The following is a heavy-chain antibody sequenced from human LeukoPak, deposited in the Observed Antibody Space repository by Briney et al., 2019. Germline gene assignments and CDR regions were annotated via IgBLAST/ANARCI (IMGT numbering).Heavy chain of an antibody. D-gene: IGHD1-1*01. CDR2: INPNSGGT. J-gene: IGHJ4*02. Sequence: GASVKVSCKASGYTFTGYYMHWVRQAPGQGLEWMGWINPNSGGTNYAQKFQGRVTMTRDTSISTAYMELSRLRSDDTAVYYCATYMLRDNWNVHTFDSWGQGTLVTVSS. CDR1: GYTFTGYY. CDR3: ATYMLRDNWNVHTFDS. V-gene: IGHV1-2*02.